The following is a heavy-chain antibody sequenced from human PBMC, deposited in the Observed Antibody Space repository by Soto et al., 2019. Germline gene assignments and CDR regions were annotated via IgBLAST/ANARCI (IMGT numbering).Heavy chain of an antibody. Sequence: EVQLVESGGGLVQPGRSLRLSCAASGFTFDDYAMHWVRQAPGKGLEWVSGISWNSGSIGYADSVKGRFTISRDNAKTSLYLQMNSLRVEDTALYYCAKDRVPFDWYDGYYFDYWGQGTLVTVSS. V-gene: IGHV3-9*01. D-gene: IGHD3-9*01. J-gene: IGHJ4*02. CDR2: ISWNSGSI. CDR1: GFTFDDYA. CDR3: AKDRVPFDWYDGYYFDY.